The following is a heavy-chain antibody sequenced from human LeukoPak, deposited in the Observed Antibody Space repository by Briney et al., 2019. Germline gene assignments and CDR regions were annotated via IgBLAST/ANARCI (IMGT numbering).Heavy chain of an antibody. J-gene: IGHJ4*02. Sequence: GGSLRLSCAASGFTFSSYAMHWVRQAPGKGLEWVALISYDGSNKYYADSVKGRFTVSRDNSKNTLFLQMNSLRDEDTAVYYCARLGIAATGSYYFDYWGQGTLVTVSS. CDR2: ISYDGSNK. D-gene: IGHD6-13*01. V-gene: IGHV3-30-3*01. CDR3: ARLGIAATGSYYFDY. CDR1: GFTFSSYA.